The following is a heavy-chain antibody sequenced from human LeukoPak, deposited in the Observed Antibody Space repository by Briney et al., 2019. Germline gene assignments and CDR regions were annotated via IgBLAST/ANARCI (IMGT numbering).Heavy chain of an antibody. Sequence: GGSLRLSCAASGFTFSDYYMRWLRQPPGKGLEWVSYISSSSGHTEYADSVKGRFTVSRDNATNSLFLQLNSLRADDTAVYYCARVGSIAAAGTPDYWGQGTLVTVSS. D-gene: IGHD6-13*01. V-gene: IGHV3-11*06. CDR2: ISSSSGHT. J-gene: IGHJ4*02. CDR3: ARVGSIAAAGTPDY. CDR1: GFTFSDYY.